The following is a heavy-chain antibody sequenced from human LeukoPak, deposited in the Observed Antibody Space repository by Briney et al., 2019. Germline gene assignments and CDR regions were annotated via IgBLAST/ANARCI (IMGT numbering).Heavy chain of an antibody. V-gene: IGHV1-18*01. CDR3: ARGSYVWGSYRPEATFDFDY. CDR2: ISAYNGNT. D-gene: IGHD3-16*02. Sequence: ASVKVSCKASGYTFTSYGISWVRQAPGQGLEWMGWISAYNGNTNYAQKLQGRVTMTTDTSTSTAYMELRSLRSDGTAVYYCARGSYVWGSYRPEATFDFDYWGQGTLVTVSS. J-gene: IGHJ4*02. CDR1: GYTFTSYG.